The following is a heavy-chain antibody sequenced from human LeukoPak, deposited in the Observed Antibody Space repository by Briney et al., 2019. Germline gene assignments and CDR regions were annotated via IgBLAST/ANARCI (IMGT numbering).Heavy chain of an antibody. V-gene: IGHV1-46*01. D-gene: IGHD3-3*01. Sequence: ASVKVSCKASGYTFTSYYMHWVRQAPGQGLEWMGIINPSGGSTSYAQKFQGRVTMTRDMSTSTVYMELSSLRSEDTAVYYCARDEVMGYDFWSGYSTHWGQGTLVTVSS. CDR3: ARDEVMGYDFWSGYSTH. J-gene: IGHJ4*02. CDR1: GYTFTSYY. CDR2: INPSGGST.